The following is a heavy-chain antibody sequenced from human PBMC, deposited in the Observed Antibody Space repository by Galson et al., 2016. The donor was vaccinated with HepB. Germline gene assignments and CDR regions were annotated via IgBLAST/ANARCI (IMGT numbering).Heavy chain of an antibody. J-gene: IGHJ4*02. CDR2: IDPSDSYT. CDR3: ARPGAVAGLWYPFDY. CDR1: GYTFTNYW. D-gene: IGHD6-19*01. V-gene: IGHV5-10-1*01. Sequence: QSGAEVKKPGESLRISCKGSGYTFTNYWISWVRQMPGKGLEWMGRIDPSDSYTNYSPSFQGHVTISVDKSINTAYLQWSSLKASDTALYYCARPGAVAGLWYPFDYWGQGTLVTVSS.